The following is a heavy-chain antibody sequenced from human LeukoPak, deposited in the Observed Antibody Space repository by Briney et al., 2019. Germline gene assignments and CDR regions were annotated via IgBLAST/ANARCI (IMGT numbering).Heavy chain of an antibody. CDR2: IYYSGST. CDR3: ARVSMGATGGVDY. Sequence: SETLSLTCTVSGGSISSSSYYWGWIRQPPGKGLEWIGSIYYSGSTYYNPSLKSRVTISVDTSKNQFSLKLSSVTAADTAVYYCARVSMGATGGVDYWGQGTLVTVSS. D-gene: IGHD1-26*01. J-gene: IGHJ4*02. CDR1: GGSISSSSYY. V-gene: IGHV4-39*07.